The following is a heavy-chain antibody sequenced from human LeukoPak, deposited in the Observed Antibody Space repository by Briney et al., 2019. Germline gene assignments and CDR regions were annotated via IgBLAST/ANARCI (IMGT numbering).Heavy chain of an antibody. D-gene: IGHD6-13*01. CDR1: GFTFSSYS. CDR2: ISSSSSTI. V-gene: IGHV3-48*01. CDR3: ARSSSWYYNWFDP. J-gene: IGHJ5*02. Sequence: GGALRLSCAASGFTFSSYSMNWVRQAPGKGLECVSYISSSSSTIYYADSVKGRFTISRDNAKNSLYLQMNSLRAEDTAVYYCARSSSWYYNWFDPWGQGTLVTVSS.